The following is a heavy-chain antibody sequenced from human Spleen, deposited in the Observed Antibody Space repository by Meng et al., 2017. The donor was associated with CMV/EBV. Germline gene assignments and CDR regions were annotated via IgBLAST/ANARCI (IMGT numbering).Heavy chain of an antibody. CDR2: ISSTGNST. CDR3: ARDKIFGVVGYYYYYGMDV. J-gene: IGHJ6*02. CDR1: GFIFSSYA. D-gene: IGHD3-3*01. Sequence: GESLKISCAASGFIFSSYAMSWVRQAPGKGLEWVSAISSTGNSTYYADSVKGRFTISRDNAKNSLYLQMNSLRAEDTAVYYCARDKIFGVVGYYYYYGMDVWGQGTTVTVSS. V-gene: IGHV3-23*01.